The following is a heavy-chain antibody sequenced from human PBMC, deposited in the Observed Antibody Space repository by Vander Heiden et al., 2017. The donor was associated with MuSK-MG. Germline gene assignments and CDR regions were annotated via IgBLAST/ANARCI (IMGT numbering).Heavy chain of an antibody. V-gene: IGHV1-69*01. D-gene: IGHD3-22*01. CDR2: IIPIFGTA. CDR3: AESYYYDSSGYYWYFDL. J-gene: IGHJ2*01. CDR1: GGTFSSYA. Sequence: QVQLVQSGAEVKKPGSSVKVSCKASGGTFSSYAISWVRQAPGQGLEWMGGIIPIFGTANYAQKFQGRVTITADESTSTAYMELSSLRSEHTAVYYCAESYYYDSSGYYWYFDLWGRGTLVTVSS.